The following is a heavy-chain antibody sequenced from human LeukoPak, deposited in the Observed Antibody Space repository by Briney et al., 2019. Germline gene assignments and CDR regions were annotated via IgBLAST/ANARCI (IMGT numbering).Heavy chain of an antibody. CDR3: ARVRSPPQYNWFDP. V-gene: IGHV4-4*07. CDR1: GGSISSYY. J-gene: IGHJ5*02. CDR2: IYTSGST. Sequence: SGTLSLTCTVSGGSISSYYWSWIRQPAGKGLEWIGRIYTSGSTNYNPSLKSRVTMSVDTSKNQFSLKLSSVTAADTAVYYCARVRSPPQYNWFDPWGQGTLVTVSS.